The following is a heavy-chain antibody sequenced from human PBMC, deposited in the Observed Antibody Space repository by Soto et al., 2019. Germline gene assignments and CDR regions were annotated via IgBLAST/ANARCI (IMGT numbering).Heavy chain of an antibody. CDR1: GYPVTAYY. Sequence: QLHLVHSGAVVKKPGASVTVSCSASGYPVTAYYMHWVRQAPGRGLEWMGGINPATGAAKYTQTFRGRVTMTRDTSTSTGFMELSGLTSEATAVFYCARGGGVGVAGSAAFDMWGQGTLVTVSS. CDR2: INPATGAA. V-gene: IGHV1-2*02. D-gene: IGHD3-3*01. CDR3: ARGGGVGVAGSAAFDM. J-gene: IGHJ3*02.